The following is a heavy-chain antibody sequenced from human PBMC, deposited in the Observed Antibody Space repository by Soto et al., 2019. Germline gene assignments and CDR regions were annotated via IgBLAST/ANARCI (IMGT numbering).Heavy chain of an antibody. J-gene: IGHJ4*02. Sequence: VQLVESAGGVVQPGRCLRLSCAASGFTFSDYAMHWVRQAPGKGLEWVAVVSHDGRNTHYADSVKGRFTIFRDSSKNTVCLEMTSLRAEDTAVYYCAKGGRQWLVTSDFNYWGQGALVTVSS. D-gene: IGHD6-19*01. CDR1: GFTFSDYA. CDR3: AKGGRQWLVTSDFNY. CDR2: VSHDGRNT. V-gene: IGHV3-30*18.